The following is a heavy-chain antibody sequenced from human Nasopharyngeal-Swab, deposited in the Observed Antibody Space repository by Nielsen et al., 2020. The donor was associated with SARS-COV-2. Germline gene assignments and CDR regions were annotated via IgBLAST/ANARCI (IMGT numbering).Heavy chain of an antibody. Sequence: GGSLRLSCAASGFTFSTYAMTWVRQAPGKGLEWVSTIDAGGANTFYADSVKGRFTISRDNAKNTLYLQMNNLRAEDTALYYCARDVAGADSAWGQGTLVTVSS. CDR3: ARDVAGADSA. CDR1: GFTFSTYA. CDR2: IDAGGANT. J-gene: IGHJ5*02. D-gene: IGHD2-21*01. V-gene: IGHV3-23*01.